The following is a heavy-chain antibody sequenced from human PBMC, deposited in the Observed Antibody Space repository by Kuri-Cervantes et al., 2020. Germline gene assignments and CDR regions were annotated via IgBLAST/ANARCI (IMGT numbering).Heavy chain of an antibody. D-gene: IGHD2-2*01. Sequence: GESLKISCAASGFTFSSYSMNWVRQAPGKGLEWVSYISSSSSTIYYADSVKGRFTISRDNAKNSLYLQMNSLRDGDTAVYYCARDVVVVVPAAEVVWYCFDYWGQGTLVTVSS. CDR2: ISSSSSTI. CDR1: GFTFSSYS. J-gene: IGHJ4*02. V-gene: IGHV3-48*02. CDR3: ARDVVVVVPAAEVVWYCFDY.